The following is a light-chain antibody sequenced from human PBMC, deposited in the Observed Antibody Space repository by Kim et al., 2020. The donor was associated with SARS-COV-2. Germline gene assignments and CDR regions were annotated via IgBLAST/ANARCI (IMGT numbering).Light chain of an antibody. Sequence: QSALTQPPSASGSPGQSVTISCTGTSTDVGGYNYVSWYQQYPGKAPKLVINEVNKRLSGVSDRFSGSKSGNTAFLTVSGLQAEDEAVYYCSSYAGSNNLVFGGGTQLTVL. CDR3: SSYAGSNNLV. CDR2: EVN. V-gene: IGLV2-8*01. CDR1: STDVGGYNY. J-gene: IGLJ3*02.